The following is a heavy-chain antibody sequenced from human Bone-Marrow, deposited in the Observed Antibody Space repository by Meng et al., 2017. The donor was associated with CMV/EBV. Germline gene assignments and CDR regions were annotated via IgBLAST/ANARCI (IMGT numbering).Heavy chain of an antibody. CDR3: AKDRATGFVRYYYGMDV. CDR1: GFTFSSYS. J-gene: IGHJ6*02. D-gene: IGHD2-15*01. CDR2: ISSSSSYI. Sequence: GESLKISCAASGFTFSSYSMNWVRQAPGKGLEWVSSISSSSSYIYYADSVKGRFTISRDNSKNTLYLQMNSLRAEDTAVYYCAKDRATGFVRYYYGMDVWGQGTTVTVSS. V-gene: IGHV3-21*01.